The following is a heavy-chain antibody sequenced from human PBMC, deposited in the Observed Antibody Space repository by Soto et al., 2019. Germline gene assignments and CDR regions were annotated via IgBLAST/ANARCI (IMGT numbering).Heavy chain of an antibody. D-gene: IGHD3-22*01. J-gene: IGHJ6*02. Sequence: EVQLLESGGGLVQPGGSLRLSCAASGFTFSSYAMSWVRQAPGKGLEWVSAISGSGGSTYYADSVKGRFTISRDNSKNTLYLQMNSLRAEDTAVYYCAKDLVSYYDSSGYSARYYYYGMDVWGQVTTVTVSS. CDR3: AKDLVSYYDSSGYSARYYYYGMDV. CDR1: GFTFSSYA. CDR2: ISGSGGST. V-gene: IGHV3-23*01.